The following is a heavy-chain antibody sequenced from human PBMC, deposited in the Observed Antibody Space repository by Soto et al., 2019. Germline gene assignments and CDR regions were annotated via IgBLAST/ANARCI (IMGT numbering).Heavy chain of an antibody. V-gene: IGHV3-74*01. Sequence: EVQLVESGGGLVQPGGSLRLSCAASGFTFSSYWMHWVRQAPGKGLVWVSRINSDGSSTTYADSVKGRFTISRDNAKNTLYLQMNSLRAEDTAVYYCARGRAVAQWLPTAPYMDVWGKGTTVTVSS. D-gene: IGHD6-19*01. J-gene: IGHJ6*03. CDR3: ARGRAVAQWLPTAPYMDV. CDR2: INSDGSST. CDR1: GFTFSSYW.